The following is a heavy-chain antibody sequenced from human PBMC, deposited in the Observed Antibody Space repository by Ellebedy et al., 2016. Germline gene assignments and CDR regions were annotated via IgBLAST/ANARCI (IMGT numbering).Heavy chain of an antibody. J-gene: IGHJ4*02. CDR2: ISWNSAAI. V-gene: IGHV3-9*01. Sequence: SLKISCATSGFTFDDYALHGVRQVPGKGLEWVSGISWNSAAIGYGEAVKGRFTISRDSAKNYLYLQMNSLRVEDTALYFCAKGTMDYLHHWGQGTLVTVSS. CDR1: GFTFDDYA. D-gene: IGHD3-10*01. CDR3: AKGTMDYLHH.